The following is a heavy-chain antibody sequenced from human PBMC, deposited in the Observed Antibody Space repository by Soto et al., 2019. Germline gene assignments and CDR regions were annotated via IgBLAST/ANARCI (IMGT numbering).Heavy chain of an antibody. D-gene: IGHD3-16*01. CDR2: IRSKVYGGTI. Sequence: GGSRRRSCRGSGCSFGEEGINWFRESPGKGLECVGFIRSKVYGGTIEYAASVKGRFSISRDHSKSIAYLQMNSLRTDDTAVSYCTRDGVQITDFDYRSYGLDVWGPGNTVTVS. CDR1: GCSFGEEG. V-gene: IGHV3-49*03. J-gene: IGHJ6*02. CDR3: TRDGVQITDFDYRSYGLDV.